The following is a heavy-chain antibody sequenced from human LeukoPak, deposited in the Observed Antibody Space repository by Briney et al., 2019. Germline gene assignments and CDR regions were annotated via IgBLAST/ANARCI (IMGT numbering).Heavy chain of an antibody. J-gene: IGHJ4*02. Sequence: SETLSLTCTVSGASINSGLYYWNWIRQPAGKGLEWIGRINTSGNTNYNPSLKSRVTISVDTSKNQFSLKLRSVTAADTAVYYCAREGVTMIDYWGQGTLVTVSS. D-gene: IGHD4-11*01. CDR3: AREGVTMIDY. CDR1: GASINSGLYY. CDR2: INTSGNT. V-gene: IGHV4-61*02.